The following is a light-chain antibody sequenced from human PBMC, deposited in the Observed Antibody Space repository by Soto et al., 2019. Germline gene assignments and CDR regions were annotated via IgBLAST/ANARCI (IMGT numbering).Light chain of an antibody. Sequence: EIVLTQSPGTLSLSTGERATLSCRASQSVSSSYLAWYQQKPGQAPRLLIYGASSRATGIPDRFSGSGSGTYFTLTISRLETEDFAVYYCQQYGSSPTFGQGTKVDIK. J-gene: IGKJ1*01. CDR1: QSVSSSY. CDR3: QQYGSSPT. V-gene: IGKV3-20*01. CDR2: GAS.